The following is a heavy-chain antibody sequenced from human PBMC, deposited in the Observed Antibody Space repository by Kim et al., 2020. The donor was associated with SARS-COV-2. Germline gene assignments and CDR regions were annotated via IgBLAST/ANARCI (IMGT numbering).Heavy chain of an antibody. CDR3: ASDGRNVDYYFDY. CDR2: IDVANTNT. CDR1: GYTFTSYC. J-gene: IGHJ4*02. V-gene: IGHV1-3*01. Sequence: ASVKVSCKASGYTFTSYCLHWVRQAPGQSLEWMGWIDVANTNTHYSENFQGRVTISRDTSATTVYIELSSLRSEDTAVYYCASDGRNVDYYFDYWRQGTLVTVST.